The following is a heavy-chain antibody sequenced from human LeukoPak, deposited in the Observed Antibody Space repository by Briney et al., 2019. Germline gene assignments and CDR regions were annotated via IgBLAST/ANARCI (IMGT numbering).Heavy chain of an antibody. CDR3: ASDYFDRTGYYGFIY. CDR2: LYTSGST. D-gene: IGHD3-22*01. Sequence: SETLSLTCTVSGGSITDYHWIWIRQPAGKGLEWIGRLYTSGSTNYNPSLKSRVSMSVDASKKQFSLRLSSVTAADTAIYYCASDYFDRTGYYGFIYWGQGSLVTISS. V-gene: IGHV4-4*07. J-gene: IGHJ4*02. CDR1: GGSITDYH.